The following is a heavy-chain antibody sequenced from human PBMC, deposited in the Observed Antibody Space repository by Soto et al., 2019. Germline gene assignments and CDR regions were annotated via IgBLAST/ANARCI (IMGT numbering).Heavy chain of an antibody. V-gene: IGHV1-46*01. CDR3: ARPRIVEASHFDY. J-gene: IGHJ4*02. Sequence: LVKVSCKASGYTFTSYYMHWVRQAPGQGLEWMGIINPSGGSTSYAQKFQGRVTMTRDTSTSTVYMELSSLRSEDTAVYNCARPRIVEASHFDYWGQGTLVTVSS. CDR1: GYTFTSYY. D-gene: IGHD1-26*01. CDR2: INPSGGST.